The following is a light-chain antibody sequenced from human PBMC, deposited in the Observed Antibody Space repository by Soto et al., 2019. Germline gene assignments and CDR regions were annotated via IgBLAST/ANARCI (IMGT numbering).Light chain of an antibody. Sequence: QSVLTQPSSVSGSPGQSVTISCTGTSSDVGNYNYVSWYQQHPGKAPKLMIYDVNKRPSGVPDRFSGSKSGNTASLTISGLQAEDEADYYCCSYAGSFTVVFGGGTKLTVL. CDR2: DVN. J-gene: IGLJ2*01. CDR3: CSYAGSFTVV. CDR1: SSDVGNYNY. V-gene: IGLV2-11*01.